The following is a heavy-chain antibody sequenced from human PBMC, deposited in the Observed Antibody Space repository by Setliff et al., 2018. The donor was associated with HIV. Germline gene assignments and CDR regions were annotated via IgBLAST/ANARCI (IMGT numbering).Heavy chain of an antibody. J-gene: IGHJ4*02. V-gene: IGHV3-23*01. Sequence: GGSLRLSCAASGFTFSKYAMNWVRQAPGKGLEWVSNISPSGGDTVYADSVKGRFTISRDNSQNTVYLQMNSLRAEDTAVYYCARRYSSPSTGFDYWGQGTLVTVSS. D-gene: IGHD6-6*01. CDR1: GFTFSKYA. CDR2: ISPSGGDT. CDR3: ARRYSSPSTGFDY.